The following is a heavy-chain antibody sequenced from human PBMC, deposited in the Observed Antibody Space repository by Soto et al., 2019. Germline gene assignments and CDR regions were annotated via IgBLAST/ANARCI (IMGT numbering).Heavy chain of an antibody. CDR1: GGSISSSHYF. D-gene: IGHD7-27*01. Sequence: PSETLSLTCTVSGGSISSSHYFWAWIRQPPGKGLEWIGNIYYSGSTYYNASLKSRVAISVDTSKNRFSLKLNFVTAADAAVYYCARLFFELGGDRPRVSYFDYWGQGAQVTVSS. CDR2: IYYSGST. V-gene: IGHV4-39*01. CDR3: ARLFFELGGDRPRVSYFDY. J-gene: IGHJ4*02.